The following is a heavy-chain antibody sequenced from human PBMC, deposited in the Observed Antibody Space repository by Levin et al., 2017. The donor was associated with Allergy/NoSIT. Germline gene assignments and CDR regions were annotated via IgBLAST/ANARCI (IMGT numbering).Heavy chain of an antibody. V-gene: IGHV4-4*02. CDR2: ISNSGTT. J-gene: IGHJ4*02. CDR3: AKNPGGGL. CDR1: GGSISNNIW. Sequence: SETLSLTCAVSGGSISNNIWWSWVRQPPGKGLEWIGEISNSGTTRYNPSLKSRVTISVDKSQNQFSLKLSSVTAADTAVYYGAKNPGGGLWGPGTLVTVSS. D-gene: IGHD3-16*01.